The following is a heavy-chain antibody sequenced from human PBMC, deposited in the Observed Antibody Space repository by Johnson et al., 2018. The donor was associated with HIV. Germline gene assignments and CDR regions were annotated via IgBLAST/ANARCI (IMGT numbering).Heavy chain of an antibody. CDR3: AKEWSAFDI. CDR1: GFTLSTYG. CDR2: MSYDGSNK. V-gene: IGHV3-30*18. D-gene: IGHD1-26*01. Sequence: QVQLVESGGGVVQPGRSLRLSCVASGFTLSTYGMHWVRQAPGKGLAWVAVMSYDGSNKYYADFVKGRFTISRDNAKSSVILQVNSLTAEDTATYYCAKEWSAFDIWGQGTMVTVAA. J-gene: IGHJ3*02.